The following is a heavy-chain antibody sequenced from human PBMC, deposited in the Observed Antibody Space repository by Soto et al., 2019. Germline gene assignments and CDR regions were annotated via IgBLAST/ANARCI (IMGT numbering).Heavy chain of an antibody. CDR2: IIPIFGTP. CDR3: ARERSVGYCITTTCPNPFYSSAMDA. Sequence: VASVKVSCKPSGGTFTNYAFSWVRQAPGQGLEWMGGIIPIFGTPDYAQNFQGRVTITADESTRTASMELSSLRSDDTAVYYCARERSVGYCITTTCPNPFYSSAMDAWGQGTTVTVSS. D-gene: IGHD2-2*01. V-gene: IGHV1-69*13. J-gene: IGHJ6*02. CDR1: GGTFTNYA.